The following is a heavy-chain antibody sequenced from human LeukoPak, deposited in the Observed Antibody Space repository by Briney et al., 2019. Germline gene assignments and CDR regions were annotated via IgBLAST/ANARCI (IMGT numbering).Heavy chain of an antibody. Sequence: SQTLSLTCTVSGGSISSGSYYWSWIRQPAGKGLEWIGRIYTSGSTNYNPSLKSRVTISVDTSKSQFSLKLSSVTAADTAVYYCARDSWILFDYWGQGTLVTVSS. V-gene: IGHV4-61*02. J-gene: IGHJ4*02. D-gene: IGHD5-12*01. CDR3: ARDSWILFDY. CDR1: GGSISSGSYY. CDR2: IYTSGST.